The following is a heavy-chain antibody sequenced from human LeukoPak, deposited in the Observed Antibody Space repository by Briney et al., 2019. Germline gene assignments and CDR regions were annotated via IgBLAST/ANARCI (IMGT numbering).Heavy chain of an antibody. D-gene: IGHD5-24*01. J-gene: IGHJ4*02. V-gene: IGHV4-4*07. CDR3: ARVEMATRFDY. Sequence: SETLSLTCTVSGGSISNYYWAWIRQPAGKGLEWIGRIYTTGSTNYNPSLKSRVTMSLDKSKNQFSLKLSSVTAADTAVYYCARVEMATRFDYWGQGTLVTVSS. CDR2: IYTTGST. CDR1: GGSISNYY.